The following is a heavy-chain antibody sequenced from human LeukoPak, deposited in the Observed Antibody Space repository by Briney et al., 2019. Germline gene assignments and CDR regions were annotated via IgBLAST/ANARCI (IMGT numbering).Heavy chain of an antibody. J-gene: IGHJ4*02. D-gene: IGHD5-12*01. V-gene: IGHV4-59*08. Sequence: PSQTLSLTCIVSGGSIVNYYWSWIRQPPGKGLEWIGYIYYSGSTIYNPSLQSRVTMSVDTSKNQFSLKLSSVTAADTAVYYCARNGRGHSGYDLIDYWGQGTLVTVSS. CDR2: IYYSGST. CDR1: GGSIVNYY. CDR3: ARNGRGHSGYDLIDY.